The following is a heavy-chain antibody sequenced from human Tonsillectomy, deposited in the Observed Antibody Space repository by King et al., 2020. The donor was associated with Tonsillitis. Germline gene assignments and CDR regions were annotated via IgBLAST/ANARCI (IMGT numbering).Heavy chain of an antibody. CDR3: ARGHYGEMGFDY. CDR1: GGSFSGYY. D-gene: IGHD4-17*01. Sequence: VQLQQWGAGLVKPSEPLSLTCAVYGGSFSGYYWSWIRQPPGKGLEWIGEINHSGSTNYNPSLKSRVTISVGTSRHQFSLKLSSVTAADTAVYYCARGHYGEMGFDYWGQGTLVTVSS. CDR2: INHSGST. J-gene: IGHJ4*02. V-gene: IGHV4-34*01.